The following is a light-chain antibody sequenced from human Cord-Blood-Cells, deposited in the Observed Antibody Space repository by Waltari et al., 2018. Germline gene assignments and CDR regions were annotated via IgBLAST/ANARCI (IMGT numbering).Light chain of an antibody. V-gene: IGLV2-14*01. Sequence: QSALTQPASVSGSPGQSITISCTGTSSDVGGYNYVSWYQQHPGKAPNPMIYDVMNRPSGVSNRFSGSKSGNTASRTISGLQAEDEADYYCSSYTSSSTLVFGTGTKVTVL. CDR3: SSYTSSSTLV. J-gene: IGLJ1*01. CDR2: DVM. CDR1: SSDVGGYNY.